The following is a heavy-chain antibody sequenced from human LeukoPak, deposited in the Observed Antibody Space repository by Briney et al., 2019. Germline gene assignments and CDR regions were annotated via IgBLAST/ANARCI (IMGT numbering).Heavy chain of an antibody. CDR2: IYHSGST. D-gene: IGHD3-10*01. CDR1: GYSISSGYY. Sequence: SETLSLTCTVSGYSISSGYYWGWIRQPPGKGLEWIGSIYHSGSTYYNPSLKSRVTISVDTSKNQFSLKLSSVTAADTAVYYCARVPDSGSYSYFDYWGQGTLVTVSS. J-gene: IGHJ4*02. V-gene: IGHV4-38-2*02. CDR3: ARVPDSGSYSYFDY.